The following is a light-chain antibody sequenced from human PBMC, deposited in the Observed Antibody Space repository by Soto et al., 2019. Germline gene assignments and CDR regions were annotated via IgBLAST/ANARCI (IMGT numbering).Light chain of an antibody. CDR2: NSD. J-gene: IGLJ2*01. CDR1: SSNIGSNS. CDR3: AAWDDSLIGPV. V-gene: IGLV1-44*01. Sequence: QSVLTQPPSASGTPGQRVTISCSGTSSNIGSNSVSWYYHLPGTAPKLLIYNSDQRPSGVPDRFSGSKSDTSASLAISGLRSEDEADYYCAAWDDSLIGPVFGGGTKVTVL.